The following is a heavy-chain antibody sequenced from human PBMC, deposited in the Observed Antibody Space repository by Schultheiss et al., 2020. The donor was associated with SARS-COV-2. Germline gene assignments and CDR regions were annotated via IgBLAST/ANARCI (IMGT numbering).Heavy chain of an antibody. CDR3: ARHVESNYYDSSGYPFRHFDY. V-gene: IGHV4-34*01. CDR1: GGSFSGYY. Sequence: SETLSLTCAVYGGSFSGYYWSWIRQPPGKGLEWIGEINHSGSTNYNPSLKSRVTISVDTSKNQFSLKLSSVTAADTAVYYCARHVESNYYDSSGYPFRHFDYWGQGTLVTVSS. CDR2: INHSGST. J-gene: IGHJ4*02. D-gene: IGHD3-22*01.